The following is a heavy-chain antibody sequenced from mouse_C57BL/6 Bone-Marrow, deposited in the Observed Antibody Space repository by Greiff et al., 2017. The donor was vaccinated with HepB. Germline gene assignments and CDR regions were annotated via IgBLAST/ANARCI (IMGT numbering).Heavy chain of an antibody. CDR1: GYSFTGYY. CDR3: ARWGLRSAWFAY. Sequence: EVKLMESGPELVKPGASVKISCKASGYSFTGYYMNWVKQSPEKSLEWIGEINPSTGGTTYNQKFKAKATLTVDKSSSTAYMQLKSLTSEDSAVYYCARWGLRSAWFAYWGQGTLVTVSA. J-gene: IGHJ3*01. V-gene: IGHV1-42*01. CDR2: INPSTGGT. D-gene: IGHD2-4*01.